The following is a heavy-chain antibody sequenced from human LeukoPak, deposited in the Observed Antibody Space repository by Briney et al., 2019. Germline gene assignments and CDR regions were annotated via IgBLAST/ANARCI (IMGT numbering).Heavy chain of an antibody. V-gene: IGHV4-4*07. CDR1: GGSISRYY. J-gene: IGHJ4*02. CDR3: MRGGDPPR. Sequence: PSETLSLTCTVSGGSISRYYWNWIRQPAGKGLEWIGHISASGSTNYNPSLQSRVTMSVDTSNNQFSLKLSSLTAADTAVYYCMRGGDPPRWGQGTLVTVSS. D-gene: IGHD5-12*01. CDR2: ISASGST.